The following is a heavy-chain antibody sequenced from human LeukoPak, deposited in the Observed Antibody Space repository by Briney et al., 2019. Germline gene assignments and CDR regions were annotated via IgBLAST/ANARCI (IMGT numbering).Heavy chain of an antibody. J-gene: IGHJ6*03. CDR1: GFTFSSYG. CDR2: IRYDGSNK. Sequence: GGSLRLSCAASGFTFSSYGMHWVRQAPGKGLEWVAFIRYDGSNKYYADSVKGRFTISRDNSKNTLYLQMNSLRAEDTAVYYCAKDYGSIETRSGWSITYYYHYYYMDVWGKGTTVTVSS. V-gene: IGHV3-30*02. CDR3: AKDYGSIETRSGWSITYYYHYYYMDV. D-gene: IGHD6-19*01.